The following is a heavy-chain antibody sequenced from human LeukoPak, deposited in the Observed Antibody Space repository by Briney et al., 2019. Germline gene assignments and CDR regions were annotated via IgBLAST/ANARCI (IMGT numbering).Heavy chain of an antibody. V-gene: IGHV4-34*01. J-gene: IGHJ5*02. Sequence: SETLSLTRAGYGGTFSGYYWSWLPQPPGKGLEWMGEINHSGSTNYNPSLKSRVTISVDTSKNQFSLKRSSVTAADTAVYYCARVSNGLLPGPFDLWGQGTLVTVSS. CDR3: ARVSNGLLPGPFDL. D-gene: IGHD2-8*01. CDR2: INHSGST. CDR1: GGTFSGYY.